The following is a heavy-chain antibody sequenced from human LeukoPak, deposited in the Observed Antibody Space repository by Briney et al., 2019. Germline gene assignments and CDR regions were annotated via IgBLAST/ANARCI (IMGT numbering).Heavy chain of an antibody. CDR2: IYYTGTT. Sequence: SETLSLTCTVSGGSMNINNYYWAWIRQPPGKGLEWLGSIYYTGTTHYNPSLNNRVTMSVDTSKSQFSLNLMSVTAADTAVYYCTRDTGTTGEVKFDPWGQGTLVTVSS. CDR3: TRDTGTTGEVKFDP. V-gene: IGHV4-39*07. D-gene: IGHD4-17*01. J-gene: IGHJ5*02. CDR1: GGSMNINNYY.